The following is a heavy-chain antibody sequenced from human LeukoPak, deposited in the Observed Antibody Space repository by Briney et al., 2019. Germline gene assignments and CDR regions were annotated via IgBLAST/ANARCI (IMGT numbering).Heavy chain of an antibody. V-gene: IGHV1-18*01. D-gene: IGHD3-22*01. CDR1: GCTCTSYG. CDR3: ARTPDYYYDSSGYLNWFDP. CDR2: ISAYNGNT. Sequence: ASVKVSCKASGCTCTSYGISWVRQAPGQGLEWMGWISAYNGNTNYAQKLQGRVTMTTDTSTSTAYMELRSLRSDDTAVYYCARTPDYYYDSSGYLNWFDPWGQGTLVTVSS. J-gene: IGHJ5*02.